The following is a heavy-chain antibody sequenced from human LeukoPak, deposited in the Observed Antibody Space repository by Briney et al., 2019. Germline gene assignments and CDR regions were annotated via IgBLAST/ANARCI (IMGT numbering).Heavy chain of an antibody. Sequence: ASVKVSCKASGGTFSSYAISWVRQAPGQGLEWMGGIIPIFGTANYAQKFQGRVTITADKSTSTAYMELSSLRSEDTAVYYRASRRSTGSRGAFDIWGQGTMATVSS. J-gene: IGHJ3*02. CDR2: IIPIFGTA. D-gene: IGHD3-10*01. CDR1: GGTFSSYA. CDR3: ASRRSTGSRGAFDI. V-gene: IGHV1-69*06.